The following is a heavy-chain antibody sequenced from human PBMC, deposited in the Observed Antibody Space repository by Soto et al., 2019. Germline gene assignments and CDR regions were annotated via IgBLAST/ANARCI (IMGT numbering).Heavy chain of an antibody. J-gene: IGHJ4*02. CDR1: GFTFSTYS. CDR3: ARAFGDVGDY. Sequence: GGSLRLSCSASGFTFSTYSMNWVRQAPGKGLEWVSSISDSGNYKYFADSVKGRFTISRGNTQNSLFLQMNSLRAEDTAMYYCARAFGDVGDYWGQGTLVPVSS. V-gene: IGHV3-21*01. CDR2: ISDSGNYK. D-gene: IGHD3-10*01.